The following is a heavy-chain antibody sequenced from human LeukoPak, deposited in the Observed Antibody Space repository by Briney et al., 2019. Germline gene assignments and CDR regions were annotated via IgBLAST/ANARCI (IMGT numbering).Heavy chain of an antibody. D-gene: IGHD3-16*01. J-gene: IGHJ4*02. CDR3: ARDPPSRGTRYFDY. Sequence: GGSLRLSCAASGFTFSNYYMTWVRQAPGKGLEWVSSISSTSTYIDYVDSVKGRFTISRDNAKNSLYPQMDSLRAEDTAVYYCARDPPSRGTRYFDYWGQGTLVTVSS. V-gene: IGHV3-21*01. CDR2: ISSTSTYI. CDR1: GFTFSNYY.